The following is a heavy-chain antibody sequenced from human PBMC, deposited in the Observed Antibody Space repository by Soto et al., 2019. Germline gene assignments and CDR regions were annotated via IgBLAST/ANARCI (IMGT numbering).Heavy chain of an antibody. CDR1: GYTFTGYY. J-gene: IGHJ3*02. Sequence: ASVKVSCKASGYTFTGYYMHWARQAPGQGLEWMGWINPNSGGTNYAQKFQGWVTMTRDTSISTAYMELSRLRSDDTAVYYCARSYSSGWYHAFDIWGQGTMVTVSS. D-gene: IGHD6-19*01. CDR3: ARSYSSGWYHAFDI. V-gene: IGHV1-2*04. CDR2: INPNSGGT.